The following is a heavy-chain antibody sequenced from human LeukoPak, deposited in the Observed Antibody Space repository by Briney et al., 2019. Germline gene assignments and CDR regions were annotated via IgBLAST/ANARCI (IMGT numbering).Heavy chain of an antibody. V-gene: IGHV1-46*01. Sequence: GASVKVSCKASGYTFTSYYMHWVRQAPGQGLEWMGIINPSGGSTSYAQKFQGRVTMTRDTSTSTVYMELSSLGSEDTAVYYCARSDSPYYDFWSGPPGAFDIWGQGTMVTVSS. CDR2: INPSGGST. CDR1: GYTFTSYY. D-gene: IGHD3-3*01. CDR3: ARSDSPYYDFWSGPPGAFDI. J-gene: IGHJ3*02.